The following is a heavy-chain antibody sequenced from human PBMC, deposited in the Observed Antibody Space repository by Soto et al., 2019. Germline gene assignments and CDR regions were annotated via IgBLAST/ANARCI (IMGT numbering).Heavy chain of an antibody. CDR2: ITTSGVNT. Sequence: EVQLLESGGGLVQPGGSLRLSCAASGFTFSTYAMSWVRQAPGKGLEWGSTITTSGVNTYYADSVQGRFTISRDNSKNTLYLQMNSLRAEDTAVYYCAGRYCTNGVCYTNYYYYIDVWGKGTTVTVSS. V-gene: IGHV3-23*01. CDR1: GFTFSTYA. J-gene: IGHJ6*03. CDR3: AGRYCTNGVCYTNYYYYIDV. D-gene: IGHD2-8*01.